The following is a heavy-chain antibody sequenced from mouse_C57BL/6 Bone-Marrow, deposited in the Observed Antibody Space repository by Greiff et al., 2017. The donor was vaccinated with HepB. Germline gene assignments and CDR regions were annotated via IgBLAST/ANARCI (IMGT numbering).Heavy chain of an antibody. Sequence: VKLLESDAELVKPGASVKISCKVSGYTFTDHTIHWMKQRPEQGLEWIGYIYPRDGSTKYNEKFKGKATLTADKSSSTAYMQLNSLTSEDSAVYFCARRRLRRGYFDVWGTGTTVTVSS. D-gene: IGHD1-2*01. CDR3: ARRRLRRGYFDV. V-gene: IGHV1-78*01. CDR1: GYTFTDHT. J-gene: IGHJ1*03. CDR2: IYPRDGST.